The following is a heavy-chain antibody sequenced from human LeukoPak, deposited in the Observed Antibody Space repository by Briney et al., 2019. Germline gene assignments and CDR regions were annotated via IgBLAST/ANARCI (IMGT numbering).Heavy chain of an antibody. Sequence: GGSLRLSCAASGFTFSGYWMSWVRQAPGKGLEWVANIKADGSESHFVDSLRGRFTISRDNAQNSLYLQLNSLRAEDTAVYYCARESTGWYPDYWGQGTLVTVSS. CDR1: GFTFSGYW. D-gene: IGHD6-19*01. V-gene: IGHV3-7*01. CDR3: ARESTGWYPDY. CDR2: IKADGSES. J-gene: IGHJ4*02.